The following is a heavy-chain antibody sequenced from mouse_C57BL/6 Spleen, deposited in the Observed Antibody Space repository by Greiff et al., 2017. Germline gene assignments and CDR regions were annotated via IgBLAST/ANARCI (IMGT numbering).Heavy chain of an antibody. CDR1: GYAFSSSW. V-gene: IGHV1-82*01. Sequence: QVQLQQSGPELVKPGASVKISCKASGYAFSSSWMNWVKQRPGKGLEWIGRIYPGDGDTNYNGKFKGKATLTADKSSGTAYMQLSSLTSEDSAVYFCARRRADYGYFDVWGTGTTVTVSS. CDR3: ARRRADYGYFDV. CDR2: IYPGDGDT. J-gene: IGHJ1*03.